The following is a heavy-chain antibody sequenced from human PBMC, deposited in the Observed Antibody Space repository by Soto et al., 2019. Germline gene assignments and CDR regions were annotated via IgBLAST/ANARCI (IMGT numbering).Heavy chain of an antibody. CDR1: GGSISSYY. V-gene: IGHV4-59*01. CDR3: AREGESSSWYFGWFDP. D-gene: IGHD6-13*01. CDR2: IYYSGST. Sequence: SETLSLTCTVSGGSISSYYWSWIRQPPGKGLEWIGYIYYSGSTNYTPSLKSRVTISADTSTNQFSQKLTSETAADTAVYYCAREGESSSWYFGWFDPWGQGTLVTVSS. J-gene: IGHJ5*02.